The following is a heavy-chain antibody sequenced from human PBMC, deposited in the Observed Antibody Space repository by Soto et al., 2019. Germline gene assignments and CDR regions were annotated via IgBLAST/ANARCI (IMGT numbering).Heavy chain of an antibody. V-gene: IGHV1-2*02. CDR1: GHTFTGYY. CDR2: INPNSGGT. Sequence: ASVKVSCKASGHTFTGYYMHWVRQAPGQGLEWMGWINPNSGGTNYAQRFQGRVTMTRDTSISTAYMELSRLRSDDTAVYYCARDMRLGELSLPISWSANYYFDYWGQGTLVTVSS. D-gene: IGHD3-16*02. J-gene: IGHJ4*02. CDR3: ARDMRLGELSLPISWSANYYFDY.